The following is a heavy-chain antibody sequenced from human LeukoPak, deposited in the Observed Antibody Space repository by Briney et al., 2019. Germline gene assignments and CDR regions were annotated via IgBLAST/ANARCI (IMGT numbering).Heavy chain of an antibody. CDR2: IYSGGST. CDR3: AKAGSYHDAFDI. Sequence: GGSLRLSCAASGFTVSSNYMNWVRQAPGKGLEWVSVIYSGGSTYYADSVKGRFTISRDNSKNTLYLQMNSLRAEDTAVYYCAKAGSYHDAFDIWGQGTMVTVSS. J-gene: IGHJ3*02. D-gene: IGHD3-10*01. V-gene: IGHV3-53*01. CDR1: GFTVSSNY.